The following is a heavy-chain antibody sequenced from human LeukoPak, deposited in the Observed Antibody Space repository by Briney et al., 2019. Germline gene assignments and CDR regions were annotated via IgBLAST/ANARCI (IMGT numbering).Heavy chain of an antibody. CDR2: ISWNSGSI. D-gene: IGHD3-10*01. Sequence: PGRSLRLSCAASGFTFDDYAMHWVRQAPGKGLEWVSGISWNSGSIGYADSVKGRFTISRDNAKNSLYLQMNSLRAEDTALYYCAKASEGFDPWGQGTLVTVSS. V-gene: IGHV3-9*01. CDR1: GFTFDDYA. J-gene: IGHJ5*02. CDR3: AKASEGFDP.